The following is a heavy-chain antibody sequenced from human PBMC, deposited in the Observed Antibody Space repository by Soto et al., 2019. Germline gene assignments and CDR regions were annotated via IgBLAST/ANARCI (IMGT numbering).Heavy chain of an antibody. CDR2: IFHTGNT. Sequence: QVQLRESGPGLVKPSQTLSLTCTVYGGSIRSGGYNCSWIRQLPGKGLEWIGYIFHTGNTYYNPSLKSRVTISVDTSQNQFSLRLSSVTAADTAMYYCARDLGKLITPEQWGQGVLVTVSS. CDR1: GGSIRSGGYN. V-gene: IGHV4-31*03. J-gene: IGHJ1*01. CDR3: ARDLGKLITPEQ. D-gene: IGHD7-27*01.